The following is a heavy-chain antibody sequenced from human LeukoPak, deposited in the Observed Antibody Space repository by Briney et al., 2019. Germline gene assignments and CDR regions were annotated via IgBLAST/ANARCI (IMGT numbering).Heavy chain of an antibody. CDR3: ARLVVPAAIRYYYYYMDV. CDR1: GYTFTSYG. V-gene: IGHV1-18*01. D-gene: IGHD2-2*02. Sequence: ASVKVSCKASGYTFTSYGISWVRQAPGQGLEWMGWISAYNGNTNYAQKLQGRVTMTTDTSASTAYMELRSMRSDDAAADYCARLVVPAAIRYYYYYMDVWGKGTTVTVSS. J-gene: IGHJ6*03. CDR2: ISAYNGNT.